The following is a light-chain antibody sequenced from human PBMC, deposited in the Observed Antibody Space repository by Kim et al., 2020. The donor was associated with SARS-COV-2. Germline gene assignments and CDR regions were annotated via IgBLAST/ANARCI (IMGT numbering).Light chain of an antibody. V-gene: IGKV3-11*01. J-gene: IGKJ2*01. CDR2: DAS. CDR3: QQRSNWPYT. CDR1: QSVGTH. Sequence: EIVLTQSPATLSLSPGDRATLSCRASQSVGTHLAWFKQKPGQAPRLFIYDASNRVTGIPPTFSGSGSGTDFTLTISSLEPEDFAVYYCQQRSNWPYTFGQGTKLEIK.